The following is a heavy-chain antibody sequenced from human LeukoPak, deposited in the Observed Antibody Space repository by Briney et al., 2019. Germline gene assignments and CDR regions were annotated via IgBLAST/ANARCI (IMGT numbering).Heavy chain of an antibody. CDR3: ARDLNYNFDY. V-gene: IGHV3-74*01. J-gene: IGHJ4*02. D-gene: IGHD1-7*01. CDR2: IDNDGST. CDR1: GFTFRSYA. Sequence: GGSLRLSCAASGFTFRSYAMSWVRQAPGKGLVWVSRIDNDGSTTYADSVKGRFTISRDNAKSTVFLQLNSLKAEDTAVYYCARDLNYNFDYWGQGTLVTVSS.